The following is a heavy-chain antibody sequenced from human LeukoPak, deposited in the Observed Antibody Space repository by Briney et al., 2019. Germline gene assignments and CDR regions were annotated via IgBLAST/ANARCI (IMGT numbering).Heavy chain of an antibody. Sequence: PGGSLRLSCAASGFTFSDYYMSWIRQAPGKGLEWVSYISSSGSTIYYADSVKGRFTISRDNAKNSLYLQMNSLRAEDTAVYYRARLHVDIVATTPDYWGQGTLVTVSS. CDR2: ISSSGSTI. CDR1: GFTFSDYY. V-gene: IGHV3-11*01. D-gene: IGHD5-12*01. J-gene: IGHJ4*02. CDR3: ARLHVDIVATTPDY.